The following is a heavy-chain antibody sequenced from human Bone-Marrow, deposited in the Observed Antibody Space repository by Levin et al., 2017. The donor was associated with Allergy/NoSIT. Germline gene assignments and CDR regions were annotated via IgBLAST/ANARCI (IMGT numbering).Heavy chain of an antibody. D-gene: IGHD3-3*01. V-gene: IGHV1-69*06. J-gene: IGHJ5*02. CDR2: IIPIFGTA. Sequence: SVKVSCKASGGTFSSYAISWVRQAPGQGLEWMGGIIPIFGTANYAQKFQGRVTITADKSTSTAYMELSSLRSEDTAVYYCARQGPLVNFWSGHYNWFDPWGQGTLVTVSS. CDR1: GGTFSSYA. CDR3: ARQGPLVNFWSGHYNWFDP.